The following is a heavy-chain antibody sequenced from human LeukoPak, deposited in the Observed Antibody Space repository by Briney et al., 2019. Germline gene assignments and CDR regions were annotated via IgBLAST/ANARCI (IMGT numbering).Heavy chain of an antibody. D-gene: IGHD1-14*01. V-gene: IGHV3-21*01. CDR1: GFTFSSYS. CDR2: ISSSSGYI. Sequence: GGSLRLSCAASGFTFSSYSMNWVRQAPGKGLEWVSSISSSSGYIYYADSVKGRFTISRDSAKNSLYLQMNSLRAEDTAVYYCARLGATDFDYWGQGTLVTVSS. J-gene: IGHJ4*02. CDR3: ARLGATDFDY.